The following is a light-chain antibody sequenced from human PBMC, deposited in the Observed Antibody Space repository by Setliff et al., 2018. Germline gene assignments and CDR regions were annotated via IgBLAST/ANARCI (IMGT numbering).Light chain of an antibody. CDR1: SSDIGAYTY. Sequence: QSVLTQPASMSGSPGQSITISCTGTSSDIGAYTYVSWYQQHPGKAPKLLISNVSNRPSGVSHRFSGSKSGNTASLTISWLQAEDEADYYCCSYAGNYIRLFGGGTKVTVL. V-gene: IGLV2-14*03. CDR2: NVS. J-gene: IGLJ2*01. CDR3: CSYAGNYIRL.